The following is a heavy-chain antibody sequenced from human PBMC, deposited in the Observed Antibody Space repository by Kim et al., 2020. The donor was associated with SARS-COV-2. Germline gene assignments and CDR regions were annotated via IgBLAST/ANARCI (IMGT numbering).Heavy chain of an antibody. V-gene: IGHV3-11*03. Sequence: GGSLRLSCAASGFKFSDFHMSWIRQVSGKGLEFVSYISSSSSYTNYADSVKGRFTISRDNARNSLYLQMDNLRVDDTAMYYCAILVGDYFDHSGPPGDWGQGAMVTVSS. D-gene: IGHD3-9*01. CDR3: AILVGDYFDHSGPPGD. J-gene: IGHJ4*02. CDR1: GFKFSDFH. CDR2: ISSSSSYT.